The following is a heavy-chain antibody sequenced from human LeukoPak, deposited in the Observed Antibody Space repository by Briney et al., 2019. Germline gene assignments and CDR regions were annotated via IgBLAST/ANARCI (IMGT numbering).Heavy chain of an antibody. V-gene: IGHV3-72*01. D-gene: IGHD3-10*01. Sequence: GGSLRLSCAASEFTISDHYMDWVRQAPGKGLEWVGRTSNKADSYTTYYAASVKGRFTISRDDSKNLLYLQMKSLKAEDTAVFYCTRDYFNDWGQGTLVTVSS. CDR2: TSNKADSYTT. CDR1: EFTISDHY. CDR3: TRDYFND. J-gene: IGHJ4*02.